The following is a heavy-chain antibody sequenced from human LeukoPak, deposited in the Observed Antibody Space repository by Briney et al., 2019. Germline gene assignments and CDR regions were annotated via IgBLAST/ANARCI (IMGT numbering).Heavy chain of an antibody. D-gene: IGHD6-13*01. CDR3: ARHGLGSSWFGFDY. V-gene: IGHV5-51*01. Sequence: GESLKIFCRGSGYTFTTYWIGWVRQMPGKGLEWMGIIYPGDSDPRYSPSFQGQVTISADKSISTAYLQWSSLKASDSAMYYCARHGLGSSWFGFDYWGQGTLVTVSS. CDR2: IYPGDSDP. J-gene: IGHJ4*02. CDR1: GYTFTTYW.